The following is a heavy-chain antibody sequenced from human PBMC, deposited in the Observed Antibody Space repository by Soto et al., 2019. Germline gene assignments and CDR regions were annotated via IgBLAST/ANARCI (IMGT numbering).Heavy chain of an antibody. CDR1: GGTFSSYA. J-gene: IGHJ5*02. Sequence: QVQLVQSGAEVKKPGSSVKVSCKASGGTFSSYAISWVRQAPGQGLEWMGGIIPIFGTANYAQKFQGRVTITEDESTSTAYMELSSLRSEDTAVYYCARDDKGDCWSGYRRFDLWGQGTLVTVSS. CDR2: IIPIFGTA. V-gene: IGHV1-69*01. D-gene: IGHD3-3*01. CDR3: ARDDKGDCWSGYRRFDL.